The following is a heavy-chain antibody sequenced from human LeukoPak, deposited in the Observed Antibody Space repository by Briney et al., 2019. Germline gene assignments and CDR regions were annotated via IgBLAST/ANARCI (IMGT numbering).Heavy chain of an antibody. J-gene: IGHJ4*02. D-gene: IGHD4-17*01. CDR1: GGSISIGGYY. CDR3: ARSDYGDYFLDY. V-gene: IGHV4-31*03. CDR2: FYYSRTT. Sequence: SQTLSLTCTVSGGSISIGGYYWHWIRQHPGKGLEWIGYFYYSRTTYYNPSLRSRVTISVDTSQNQFSLRLSSVAAADTAVYYCARSDYGDYFLDYWGQGTLVTVSS.